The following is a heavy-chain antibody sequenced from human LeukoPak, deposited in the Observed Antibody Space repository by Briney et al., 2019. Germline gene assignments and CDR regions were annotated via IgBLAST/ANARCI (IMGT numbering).Heavy chain of an antibody. Sequence: GGSLRLSCAASGFTFSSYAMNWVRQAPGKGLEWVSAISGSSDSTYYADSVKGRFTISRDNSKNTLYLQMNSLSAEDTAVYYCAKDRTDRGYWGQGTLVTVSS. CDR2: ISGSSDST. D-gene: IGHD2-8*02. V-gene: IGHV3-23*01. CDR3: AKDRTDRGY. J-gene: IGHJ4*02. CDR1: GFTFSSYA.